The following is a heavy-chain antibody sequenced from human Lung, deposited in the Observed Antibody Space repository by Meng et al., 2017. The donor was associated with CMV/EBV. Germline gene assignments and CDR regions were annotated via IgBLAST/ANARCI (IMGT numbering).Heavy chain of an antibody. J-gene: IGHJ5*02. CDR1: GFTFSDYY. CDR3: TRGETAGWFDP. CDR2: ISSHAGTSI. D-gene: IGHD6-13*01. V-gene: IGHV3-11*01. Sequence: CAASGFTFSDYYMRWVRQATGRGHKWSSYISSHAGTSIYYVASVKGRFTISRNNAKNSLHLQMNSLRVEDTAVYYCTRGETAGWFDPWGQGTLVTVSS.